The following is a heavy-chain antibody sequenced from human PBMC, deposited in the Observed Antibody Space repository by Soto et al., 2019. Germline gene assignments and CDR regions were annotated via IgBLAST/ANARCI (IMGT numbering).Heavy chain of an antibody. V-gene: IGHV4-59*01. Sequence: PSEXLSLTCTVSGGSISSYYWSWIRQPPGKGLEWIGYIYYSGSTNYNPSLKSRVTISVDTSKNQFSLKLSSVTAADTAVYYCARRYGGNFDYWGQGTLVTVSS. J-gene: IGHJ4*02. CDR1: GGSISSYY. CDR3: ARRYGGNFDY. CDR2: IYYSGST. D-gene: IGHD1-26*01.